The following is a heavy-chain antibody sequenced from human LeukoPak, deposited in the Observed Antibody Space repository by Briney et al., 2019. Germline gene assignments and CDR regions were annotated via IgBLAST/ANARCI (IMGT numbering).Heavy chain of an antibody. V-gene: IGHV2-5*02. CDR3: AVVPAAYDAFDV. J-gene: IGHJ3*01. CDR1: GFSLSTSGVG. D-gene: IGHD2-2*01. CDR2: IYWDDDK. Sequence: ESGPTLVNPTQTLTLTCTFSGFSLSTSGVGVGWIRQPPGKAREWLALIYWDDDKRYSPSLKSRLTITKDTSKNQVVLTMTNMDPVDTATYYCAVVPAAYDAFDVWGQGTMVTVSS.